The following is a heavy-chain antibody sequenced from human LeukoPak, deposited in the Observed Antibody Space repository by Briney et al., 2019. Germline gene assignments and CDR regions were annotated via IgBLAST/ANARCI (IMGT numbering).Heavy chain of an antibody. J-gene: IGHJ6*03. D-gene: IGHD7-27*01. CDR2: IWYDGSNK. CDR1: GFTFSSHG. Sequence: GGSLRLSCAASGFTFSSHGMHWVRQAPGKGLEWVAVIWYDGSNKYYADSVKGRFTISRDNSKNTLYVEMNSLRAEDTAVYYCVRWGPDKAMDVWDKGTPVTVSS. V-gene: IGHV3-33*01. CDR3: VRWGPDKAMDV.